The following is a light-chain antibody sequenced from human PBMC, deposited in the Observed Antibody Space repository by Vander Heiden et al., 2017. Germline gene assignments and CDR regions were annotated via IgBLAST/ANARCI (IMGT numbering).Light chain of an antibody. Sequence: DIQMTHSPSSLSASVGDRVTITCRASQSMSSYLNWYQQKPGKDPKLLIYAASSLQSGVPSRFSGSGSGTDFTLTISSLQPEDFATYYCQQSYSLMYTFGQGTKLEIK. J-gene: IGKJ2*01. CDR1: QSMSSY. CDR2: AAS. CDR3: QQSYSLMYT. V-gene: IGKV1-39*01.